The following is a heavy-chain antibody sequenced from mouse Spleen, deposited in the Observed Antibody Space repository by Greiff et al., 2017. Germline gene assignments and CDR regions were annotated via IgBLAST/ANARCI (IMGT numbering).Heavy chain of an antibody. CDR3: ARANWDVAWFAY. V-gene: IGHV5-16*01. J-gene: IGHJ3*01. CDR1: GFTFSDYY. D-gene: IGHD4-1*01. Sequence: EVQRVESEGGLVQPGSSMKLSCTASGFTFSDYYMAWVRQVPEKGLEWVANINYDGSSTYYLDSLKSRFIISRDNAKNILYLQMSSLKSEDTATYYCARANWDVAWFAYWGQGTLVTVSA. CDR2: INYDGSST.